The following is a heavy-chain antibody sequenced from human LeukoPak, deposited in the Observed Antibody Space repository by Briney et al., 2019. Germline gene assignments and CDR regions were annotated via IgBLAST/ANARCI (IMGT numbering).Heavy chain of an antibody. D-gene: IGHD6-19*01. V-gene: IGHV1-69*13. CDR3: ARPKFKQWLVEGYYYGMDV. CDR1: GGTFSSYA. CDR2: IIPIFGAA. Sequence: SVKVSCKASGGTFSSYAISWVRQAPGQGLEWMGGIIPIFGAANYAQKFQGRVTITADESTSTAYMELSSLRSEDTAVYYCARPKFKQWLVEGYYYGMDVWGQGTTVTVSS. J-gene: IGHJ6*02.